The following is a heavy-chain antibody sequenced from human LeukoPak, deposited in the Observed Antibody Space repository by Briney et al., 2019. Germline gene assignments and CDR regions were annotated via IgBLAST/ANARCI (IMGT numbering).Heavy chain of an antibody. J-gene: IGHJ5*02. Sequence: SETLSLTCTVSGGSISSGDYYWSWIRQPPGKGLEWIGYIYYSGSTYYNPSLTSRVTISVDTSKNQFSLKLSSVTAADTAVYYCARGRGNYVRWWFDPWGQGTLVTVSS. CDR2: IYYSGST. CDR3: ARGRGNYVRWWFDP. V-gene: IGHV4-30-4*02. CDR1: GGSISSGDYY. D-gene: IGHD1-26*01.